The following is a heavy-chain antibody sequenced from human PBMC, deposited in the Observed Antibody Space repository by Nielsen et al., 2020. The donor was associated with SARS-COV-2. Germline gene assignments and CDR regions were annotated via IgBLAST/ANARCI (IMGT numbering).Heavy chain of an antibody. V-gene: IGHV4-34*01. Sequence: SETLSLTCAVYGGSFSGYYWSWIRQPPGKGLEWVGDINHSGSTSYNPSLKSRLTISVDTSKNQFSLKLTSVTAADTAVYYCARAGSGGYNYLDYWGQGTLVTVSS. CDR3: ARAGSGGYNYLDY. D-gene: IGHD5-24*01. CDR2: INHSGST. CDR1: GGSFSGYY. J-gene: IGHJ4*02.